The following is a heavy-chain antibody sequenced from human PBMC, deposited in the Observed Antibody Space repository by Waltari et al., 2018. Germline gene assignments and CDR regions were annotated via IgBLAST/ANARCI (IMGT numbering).Heavy chain of an antibody. CDR1: GYSISSGYY. Sequence: QVQLQESGPGLVKPSETLSLTCAVSGYSISSGYYWGWIRQPPGKGLEWIGSIYHSGSTDYNPSLKSRVTISVDTSKNQFSLKLSSVTAADTAVYYCARLDIVATSFDYWGQGTLVTVSS. J-gene: IGHJ4*02. V-gene: IGHV4-38-2*01. CDR2: IYHSGST. D-gene: IGHD5-12*01. CDR3: ARLDIVATSFDY.